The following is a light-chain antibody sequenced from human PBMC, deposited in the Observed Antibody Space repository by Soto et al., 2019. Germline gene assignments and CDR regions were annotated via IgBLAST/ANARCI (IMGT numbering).Light chain of an antibody. J-gene: IGKJ5*01. CDR1: QGVTTN. CDR2: DVS. Sequence: EIVMTQSPASLSVSPGERVTLSCRAGQGVTTNFAWYQQKSGQSPRLLIYDVSTRATGVPARFSGTGSETDGTITISGLQSEDSAVYFCQQYNNWPFSFGQGTRLEI. CDR3: QQYNNWPFS. V-gene: IGKV3-15*01.